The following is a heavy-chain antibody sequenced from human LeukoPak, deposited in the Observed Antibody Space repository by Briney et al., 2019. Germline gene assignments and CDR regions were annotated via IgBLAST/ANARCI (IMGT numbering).Heavy chain of an antibody. D-gene: IGHD3-9*01. Sequence: AVTVSCKASGFSFTSSAVQWVGQARGQRLEWIGWIVVGSGNTNYAPKFQERVTITRDMSTSTAYMELSSLRSEDTAVYYCAADYDILTGYRANFDYWGQGTLVTVSS. V-gene: IGHV1-58*01. CDR3: AADYDILTGYRANFDY. CDR1: GFSFTSSA. CDR2: IVVGSGNT. J-gene: IGHJ4*02.